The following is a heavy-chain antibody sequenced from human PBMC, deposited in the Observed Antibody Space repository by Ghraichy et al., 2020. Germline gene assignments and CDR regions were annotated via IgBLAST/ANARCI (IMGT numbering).Heavy chain of an antibody. D-gene: IGHD1-14*01. V-gene: IGHV4-39*01. J-gene: IGHJ4*02. CDR3: SLVGAIPED. CDR1: GVSISSDYYY. Sequence: SETLSLTCTVSGVSISSDYYYWGWIRQTPGKGLEWIGSIFYSGSTYYNPSLESRVSISIDTSKNLLFLQLSSVTAADTAIYYCSLVGAIPEDWGQGTLVTVSS. CDR2: IFYSGST.